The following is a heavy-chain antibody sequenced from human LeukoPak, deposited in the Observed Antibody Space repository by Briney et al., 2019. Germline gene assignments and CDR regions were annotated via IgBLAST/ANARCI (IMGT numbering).Heavy chain of an antibody. CDR3: ARDWANLTTWLRYYYYGMDV. J-gene: IGHJ6*02. CDR1: GGTFSIYA. CDR2: IIPILGIA. Sequence: SVTVSCKASGGTFSIYAISWVRQARGQGLEWMGRIIPILGIANYAQKFQGRVTITADKSTSTAYMELSSLRSEDTAVYYCARDWANLTTWLRYYYYGMDVWGQGTTVTVSS. D-gene: IGHD4-11*01. V-gene: IGHV1-69*04.